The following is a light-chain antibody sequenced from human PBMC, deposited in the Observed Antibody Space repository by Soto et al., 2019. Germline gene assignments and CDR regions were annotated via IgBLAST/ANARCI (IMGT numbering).Light chain of an antibody. V-gene: IGKV3-20*01. CDR1: QSVSSSY. J-gene: IGKJ2*01. CDR3: QQYGSSLLT. CDR2: GAS. Sequence: EMVLTQSPGTLSLSPGERATLSCRASQSVSSSYLAWYQHNPGQAPRLLIYGASSRATCIPDRFSGSGSGTHFNLTISRLEPEDFAVYYCQQYGSSLLTFGQGTKLEI.